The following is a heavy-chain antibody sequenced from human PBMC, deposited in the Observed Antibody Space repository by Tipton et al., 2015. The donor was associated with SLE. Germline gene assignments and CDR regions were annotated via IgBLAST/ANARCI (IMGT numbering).Heavy chain of an antibody. Sequence: TLSLTCSVSGGSINVGFYYWGWIRQHPGKGLEWIGYIYYTGNTFYNPSLESRVIISVDTSKNQFSLKLTSVTAADTAVYYCARVLQGAMVPYYFDYWGQGTLVTVSS. CDR2: IYYTGNT. J-gene: IGHJ4*02. CDR1: GGSINVGFYY. V-gene: IGHV4-31*03. CDR3: ARVLQGAMVPYYFDY. D-gene: IGHD5-18*01.